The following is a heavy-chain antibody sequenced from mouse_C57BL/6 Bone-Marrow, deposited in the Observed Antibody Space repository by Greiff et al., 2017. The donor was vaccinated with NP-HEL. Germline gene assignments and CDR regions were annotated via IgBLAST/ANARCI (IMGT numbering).Heavy chain of an antibody. Sequence: VQLQQSGPVLVKPGASVKMSCKASGYTFTDYYMNWVKQSHGKSLEWIGVINPYNGGTSYNQKFKGKATLTVDKSSSTAYMELNSLTSEDSAVYYCAREGEYGNYYFDYWGQGTTLTVSS. J-gene: IGHJ2*01. D-gene: IGHD2-1*01. CDR3: AREGEYGNYYFDY. CDR1: GYTFTDYY. CDR2: INPYNGGT. V-gene: IGHV1-19*01.